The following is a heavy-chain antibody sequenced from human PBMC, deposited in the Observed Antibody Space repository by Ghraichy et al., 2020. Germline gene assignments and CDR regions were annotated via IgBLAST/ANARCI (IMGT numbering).Heavy chain of an antibody. CDR2: IRSNAFGGAA. D-gene: IGHD6-19*01. CDR1: GFPFGDYG. Sequence: SCTASGFPFGDYGMSWFRQAPGKGLGWLGFIRSNAFGGAAEHAASVKVRFTISRDDSRSIAYLQMDSLKIEDTAVYYCTRLSSGWSFDSWGQGALVIVSS. J-gene: IGHJ4*02. CDR3: TRLSSGWSFDS. V-gene: IGHV3-49*03.